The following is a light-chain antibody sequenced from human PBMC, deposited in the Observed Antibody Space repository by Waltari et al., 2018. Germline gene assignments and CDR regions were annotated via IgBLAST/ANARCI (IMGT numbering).Light chain of an antibody. CDR2: GVT. CDR3: CSYAGSSTVV. V-gene: IGLV2-23*02. J-gene: IGLJ2*01. CDR1: SSDVGSYNL. Sequence: QSALTQPASVSGSPGQSITISCTGTSSDVGSYNLVSWYQQYPGQVPKRMIYGVTKRPSGVSNRFSGSKSGNTASLTISGLQAEDEADYYCCSYAGSSTVVFGGGTKVTVL.